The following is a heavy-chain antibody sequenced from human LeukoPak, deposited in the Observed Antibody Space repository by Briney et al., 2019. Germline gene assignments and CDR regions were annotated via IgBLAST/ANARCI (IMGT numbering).Heavy chain of an antibody. D-gene: IGHD6-19*01. CDR3: ATLQISSGWYSFDY. CDR2: ISSSSSYI. J-gene: IGHJ4*02. Sequence: GGSLRLSCAAYGFTFSCTSMNWVRQAPGKGLEWVSSISSSSSYIYYADSVKGRFTISRDNAKNSLYLQMNSLRAEDTAVYYCATLQISSGWYSFDYWGQGTLVTVSS. V-gene: IGHV3-21*01. CDR1: GFTFSCTS.